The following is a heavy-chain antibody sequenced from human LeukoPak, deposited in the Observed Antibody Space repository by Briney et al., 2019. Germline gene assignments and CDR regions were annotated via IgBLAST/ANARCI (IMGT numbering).Heavy chain of an antibody. CDR3: ARGPAGYN. CDR1: GFTVSSNH. D-gene: IGHD1-1*01. J-gene: IGHJ1*01. CDR2: IYSGGST. Sequence: QPGGSLRLSCAASGFTVSSNHMSWVRQAPGKGLEWVSVIYSGGSTDYADSVKGRFTISRDNLKNTLYLQMNTQRAEDAAVYYCARGPAGYNWGQGTLVTVSS. V-gene: IGHV3-53*01.